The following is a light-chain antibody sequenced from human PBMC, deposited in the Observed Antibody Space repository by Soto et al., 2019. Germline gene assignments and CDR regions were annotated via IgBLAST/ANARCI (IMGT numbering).Light chain of an antibody. CDR2: GAS. CDR1: QSVNTN. CDR3: QRRSNWPPIT. J-gene: IGKJ5*01. V-gene: IGKV3-15*01. Sequence: IVMTQSPPTLSVSPGERATFSCRASQSVNTNLAWYQLKPGQAPRLLVYGASIRATGIPARFSGSGSGTEYSLTISSLQSEDFAVYYCQRRSNWPPITFGQGTRLEIK.